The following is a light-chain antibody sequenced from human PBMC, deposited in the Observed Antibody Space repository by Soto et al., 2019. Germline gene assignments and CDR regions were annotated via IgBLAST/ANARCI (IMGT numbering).Light chain of an antibody. CDR1: SSDIGGYNY. Sequence: QSALTQPASVSGSPGQSITISCTGSSSDIGGYNYVSWYQQHPGKAPKLLIYEVTYRPSGISDRFSGSKSGNTASLTISGLQPDDEADYYCSSYGASSTLFGGGTKVTVL. CDR3: SSYGASSTL. J-gene: IGLJ2*01. V-gene: IGLV2-14*03. CDR2: EVT.